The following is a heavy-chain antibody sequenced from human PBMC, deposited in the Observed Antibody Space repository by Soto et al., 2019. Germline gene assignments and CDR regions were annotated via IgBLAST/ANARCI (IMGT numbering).Heavy chain of an antibody. CDR2: ISAYNGNT. J-gene: IGHJ4*02. D-gene: IGHD5-18*01. CDR1: GYTFTSYG. Sequence: GPVKVSCKASGYTFTSYGISWVRQAPGQGLEWMRWISAYNGNTNYAQKLQGRVTMTTDTSTSTAYMELRSLGSDDTAVYYCARDGYSYGCDYWGQGTLVTVSS. V-gene: IGHV1-18*01. CDR3: ARDGYSYGCDY.